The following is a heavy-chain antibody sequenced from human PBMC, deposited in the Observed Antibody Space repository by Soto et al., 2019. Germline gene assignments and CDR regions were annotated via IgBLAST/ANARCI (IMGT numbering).Heavy chain of an antibody. Sequence: GGSLRLSCAASGFTFSSYGMHWVRQAPGKGLEWVAVIWYDGSNKYYADSVKGRFTISRDNSKNTLYLQMNSLRAEDTAVYYCARDIPAWRGWYGRRDPTGDLLYFWGRGPLVTLSS. CDR1: GFTFSSYG. CDR3: ARDIPAWRGWYGRRDPTGDLLYF. V-gene: IGHV3-33*01. D-gene: IGHD6-19*01. J-gene: IGHJ4*02. CDR2: IWYDGSNK.